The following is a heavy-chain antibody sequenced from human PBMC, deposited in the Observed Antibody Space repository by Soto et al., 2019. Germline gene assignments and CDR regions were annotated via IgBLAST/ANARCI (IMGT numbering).Heavy chain of an antibody. D-gene: IGHD3-22*01. CDR1: GGTFSSYA. CDR2: IIPIFGTA. CDR3: ARVRGRNYYDSSGYYDDAFDI. Sequence: SVKVSCKASGGTFSSYAISWVRQAPGQGLEWMGGIIPIFGTANYAQKFQGRVTITADESTSTAYMELSSLRSEDTAVYYCARVRGRNYYDSSGYYDDAFDIWGQGTMVTVSS. V-gene: IGHV1-69*13. J-gene: IGHJ3*02.